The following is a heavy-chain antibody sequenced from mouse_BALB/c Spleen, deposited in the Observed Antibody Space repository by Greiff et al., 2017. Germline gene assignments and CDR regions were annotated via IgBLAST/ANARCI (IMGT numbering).Heavy chain of an antibody. Sequence: EVQVVESGGDLVKPGGSLKLSCAASGFTFSSYGMSWVRQTPDKRLEWVATISSGGSYTYYPDSVKGRFTISRDNAKNTLYLQMSSLKSEDTAMYYCARRKDYDGGAMDYWGQGTSVTVSS. J-gene: IGHJ4*01. CDR3: ARRKDYDGGAMDY. D-gene: IGHD2-4*01. CDR1: GFTFSSYG. V-gene: IGHV5-6*01. CDR2: ISSGGSYT.